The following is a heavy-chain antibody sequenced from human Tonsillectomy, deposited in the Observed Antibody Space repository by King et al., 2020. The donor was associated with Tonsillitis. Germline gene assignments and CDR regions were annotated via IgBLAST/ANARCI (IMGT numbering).Heavy chain of an antibody. CDR2: IYHSGST. J-gene: IGHJ3*02. Sequence: QMQESGSGLVKPSQTLSLTCAVSGGSISSGGYSWSWIRQPPGKGLEWIGYIYHSGSTYYNPSLKSRVTISVDRSKNQFSLKLSSVTAADTAVYYCARVRRLWVYYDSSEDAFDIWGQGTMVTVSS. V-gene: IGHV4-30-2*01. CDR1: GGSISSGGYS. D-gene: IGHD3-22*01. CDR3: ARVRRLWVYYDSSEDAFDI.